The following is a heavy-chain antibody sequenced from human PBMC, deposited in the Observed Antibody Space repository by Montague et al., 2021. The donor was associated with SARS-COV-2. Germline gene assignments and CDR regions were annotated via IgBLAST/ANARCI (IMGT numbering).Heavy chain of an antibody. CDR1: GGSISSYY. CDR3: ARDSRTDFDWLFPDSGSYYYYMDV. J-gene: IGHJ6*03. CDR2: IYYSGST. D-gene: IGHD3-9*01. V-gene: IGHV4-59*01. Sequence: SETLSLTCTVSGGSISSYYWSWIRQPPGKGLEWIGYIYYSGSTNYNPSLKSRVTISVDTSKNQLSLKLSSVTAADTAVYYCARDSRTDFDWLFPDSGSYYYYMDVWGQGTPVTVSS.